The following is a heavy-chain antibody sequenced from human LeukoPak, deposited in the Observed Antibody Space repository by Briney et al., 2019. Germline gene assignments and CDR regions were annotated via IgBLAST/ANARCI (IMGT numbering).Heavy chain of an antibody. D-gene: IGHD1-26*01. CDR2: ISYDGSNK. V-gene: IGHV3-30*18. J-gene: IGHJ4*02. CDR1: GFTFSSYG. CDR3: AKHSGKTWELLRKYYFDY. Sequence: PGGSLRLSCAASGFTFSSYGMRWVRQAPGKGLEWVAVISYDGSNKYYADSVKGRFTISRDNSKNTLYLQMNSLRAEDTAVYYCAKHSGKTWELLRKYYFDYWGQGTLVTVSS.